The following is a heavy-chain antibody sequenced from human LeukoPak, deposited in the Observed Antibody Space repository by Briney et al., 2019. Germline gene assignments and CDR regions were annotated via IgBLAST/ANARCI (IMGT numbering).Heavy chain of an antibody. Sequence: SETLSLTCTVSGGSISSSSYYWGWICQPPGKGLEWIGSIYYSGSTYYNPSLKSRVTISVDTSKNQFSLKLSSVTAADTAVYYCARMYDSSGYQSGGVGWFDPWGQGTLVTVSS. CDR2: IYYSGST. CDR1: GGSISSSSYY. CDR3: ARMYDSSGYQSGGVGWFDP. V-gene: IGHV4-39*07. D-gene: IGHD3-22*01. J-gene: IGHJ5*02.